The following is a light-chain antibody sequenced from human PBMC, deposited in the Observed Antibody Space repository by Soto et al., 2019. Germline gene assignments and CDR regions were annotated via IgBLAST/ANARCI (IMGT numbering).Light chain of an antibody. Sequence: QTVVTQEPSISVSPGGTVTLTCGLNSGSVSTSDYPSWYQQTPGQAPRTLIYGTDTRSSGVPDRFSGSIVGNKATRTITGAQAEDLADYFCAIYMTSGLRVFGGGSALTVL. CDR2: GTD. J-gene: IGLJ3*02. V-gene: IGLV8-61*01. CDR3: AIYMTSGLRV. CDR1: SGSVSTSDY.